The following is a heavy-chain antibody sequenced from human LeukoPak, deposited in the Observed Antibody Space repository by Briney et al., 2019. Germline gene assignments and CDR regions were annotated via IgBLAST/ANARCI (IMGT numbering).Heavy chain of an antibody. J-gene: IGHJ4*02. Sequence: SVKVSCKAPGGTFSSYAISWVRQAPGQGLEWMGGIIPIFGTANYAQKFQGRVTITADKSTSTAYMELSSLRSEDTTVYYCARSIRSGSSSWYVSDYWGQGTLVTVSS. CDR3: ARSIRSGSSSWYVSDY. V-gene: IGHV1-69*06. CDR2: IIPIFGTA. CDR1: GGTFSSYA. D-gene: IGHD6-13*01.